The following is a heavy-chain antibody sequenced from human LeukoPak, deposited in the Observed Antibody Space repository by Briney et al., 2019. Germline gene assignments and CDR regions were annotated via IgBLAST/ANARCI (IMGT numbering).Heavy chain of an antibody. J-gene: IGHJ4*02. Sequence: SETLSLTCTVSGGSISSYYWSWIRQPPGKGLEWIGEIYHSGSTNYNPSLKSRVTISVDKSKNQFSLKLSSVTAADTAVYYCARGDRGVAPYYFDYWGQGTLVTVSS. D-gene: IGHD3-10*01. CDR3: ARGDRGVAPYYFDY. CDR2: IYHSGST. CDR1: GGSISSYY. V-gene: IGHV4-59*12.